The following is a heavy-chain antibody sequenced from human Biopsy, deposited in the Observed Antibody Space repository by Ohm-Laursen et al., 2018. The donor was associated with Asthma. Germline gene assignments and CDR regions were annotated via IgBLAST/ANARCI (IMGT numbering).Heavy chain of an antibody. D-gene: IGHD6-19*01. J-gene: IGHJ6*02. CDR3: ARCQVGYSSGWSLLLKKIYYSGMDV. Sequence: SVKVSCKLSGYSLTDLSMHWARQAPGQGLEWLGGIMTVFGTTNYAQKFQGRVTITADESTSTAYMEVTSLRSEDTAIYYCARCQVGYSSGWSLLLKKIYYSGMDVWGQGTAVTVSS. V-gene: IGHV1-69*13. CDR2: IMTVFGTT. CDR1: GYSLTDLS.